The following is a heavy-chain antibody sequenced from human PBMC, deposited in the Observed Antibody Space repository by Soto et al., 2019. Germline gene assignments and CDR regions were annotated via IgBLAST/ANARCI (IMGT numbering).Heavy chain of an antibody. CDR1: GFTFGDYA. Sequence: EVQLVESGGGLVQPGRSLRLSCTTSGFTFGDYAMSWFRQAPGKGLEWVGFIRSKAYGGTTEYAASVKGRFTFSRDDSKSIAYLQMNSLKFEDTVVYYCTRGREWELLLSHYWGQGTLVTVSS. D-gene: IGHD1-26*01. J-gene: IGHJ4*02. CDR2: IRSKAYGGTT. V-gene: IGHV3-49*03. CDR3: TRGREWELLLSHY.